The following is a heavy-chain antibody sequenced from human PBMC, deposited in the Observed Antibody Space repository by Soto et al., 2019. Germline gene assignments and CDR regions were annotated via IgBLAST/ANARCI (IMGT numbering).Heavy chain of an antibody. Sequence: SVKVSCKXSGGTFSSYAISWVRQAPGQGLEWVGGIIPRFGTANYAQKFQGRVTITADESTSTAYMELSSLRSEDTAMYYCAKVKYDSSGYYRNFDYWGQGTLVTVSS. CDR3: AKVKYDSSGYYRNFDY. D-gene: IGHD3-22*01. V-gene: IGHV1-69*13. CDR2: IIPRFGTA. J-gene: IGHJ4*02. CDR1: GGTFSSYA.